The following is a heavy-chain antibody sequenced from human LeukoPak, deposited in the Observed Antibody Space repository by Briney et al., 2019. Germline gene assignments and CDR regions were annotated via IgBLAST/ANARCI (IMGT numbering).Heavy chain of an antibody. CDR3: ARDDTDSPLHY. Sequence: ASVKVSCKASGYTFTDYYVHWVRQAPGQGLEWMGWINPNSGGTNYAQKFQGRVTMTRDTSISTAYMELSRLRSDDTAVYYCARDDTDSPLHYWGQGTLVTVSS. CDR1: GYTFTDYY. V-gene: IGHV1-2*02. D-gene: IGHD2-15*01. J-gene: IGHJ4*02. CDR2: INPNSGGT.